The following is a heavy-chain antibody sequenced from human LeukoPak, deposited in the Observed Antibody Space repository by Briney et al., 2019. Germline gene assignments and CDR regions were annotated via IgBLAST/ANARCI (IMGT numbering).Heavy chain of an antibody. CDR2: IYPGDSDT. CDR1: GYSFTSYW. V-gene: IGHV5-51*01. Sequence: GESLKISCKGSGYSFTSYWIGWVRQMPGKGLEWMGIIYPGDSDTRYSPSFQGQVTISADKSISTAYLQWSSLKASDTAMYYCARHSSMWHYYDSSGYRLNAFDIWGQGTMVTVSS. J-gene: IGHJ3*02. D-gene: IGHD3-22*01. CDR3: ARHSSMWHYYDSSGYRLNAFDI.